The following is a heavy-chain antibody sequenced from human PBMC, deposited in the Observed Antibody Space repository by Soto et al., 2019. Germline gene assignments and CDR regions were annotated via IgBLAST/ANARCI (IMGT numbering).Heavy chain of an antibody. CDR2: IYWDDDK. Sequence: QITLKESGPTLVKPTQTLTLTCTFSGFSLSTSGVGVGWIRQPPGKALEWLALIYWDDDKRYSPSLKSRLTITKDTSKNQVVLTMTNMDPVDTATYYCAHRSTVTTSNWLDPWGQGTLVTVSS. J-gene: IGHJ5*02. CDR3: AHRSTVTTSNWLDP. V-gene: IGHV2-5*02. D-gene: IGHD4-17*01. CDR1: GFSLSTSGVG.